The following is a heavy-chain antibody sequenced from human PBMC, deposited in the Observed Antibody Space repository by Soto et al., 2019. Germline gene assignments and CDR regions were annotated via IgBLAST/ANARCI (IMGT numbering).Heavy chain of an antibody. Sequence: EVQLLESGGGLVQPGGSLRLSCAASGFTFSKYDMNWVRQAPGKGLEWVSIISSSGGTTYYADSVKGRFTISRDSSSNTLYLAMNSLRAEDTAVYYCAKGTTSRRDEYYFYYYMDVWGRGTTVTVSS. V-gene: IGHV3-23*01. CDR2: ISSSGGTT. D-gene: IGHD1-1*01. CDR3: AKGTTSRRDEYYFYYYMDV. CDR1: GFTFSKYD. J-gene: IGHJ6*03.